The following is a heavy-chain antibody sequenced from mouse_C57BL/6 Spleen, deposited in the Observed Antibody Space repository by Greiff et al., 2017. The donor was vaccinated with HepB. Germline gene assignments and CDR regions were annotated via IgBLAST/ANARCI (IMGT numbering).Heavy chain of an antibody. J-gene: IGHJ4*01. D-gene: IGHD3-2*02. CDR3: ARLGQLRPPYYAMDY. CDR2: IGPGSGST. Sequence: QVHVKQSGAELVKPGASVKISCKASGYTFTDYYINWVKQRPGQGLEWIGKIGPGSGSTYYNEKFKGKATLTADKSSSTAYMQLSSLTSEDSAVYFCARLGQLRPPYYAMDYWGQGTSVTVSS. V-gene: IGHV1-77*01. CDR1: GYTFTDYY.